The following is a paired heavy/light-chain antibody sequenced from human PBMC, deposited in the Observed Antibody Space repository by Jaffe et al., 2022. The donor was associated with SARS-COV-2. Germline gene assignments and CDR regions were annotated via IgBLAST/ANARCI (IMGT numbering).Light chain of an antibody. CDR1: QRLLHGDGNDY. CDR3: MQALQSPT. CDR2: LGS. Sequence: DIVMTQSPLSLPVTPGEPASISCRSSQRLLHGDGNDYLDWYLQKPGQSPQLLIYLGSNRASGVPDRFSGSGSGTDFTLKISRVEAEDVGVYYCMQALQSPTFGQGTKLEIK. V-gene: IGKV2-28*01. J-gene: IGKJ2*01.
Heavy chain of an antibody. Sequence: QVQLVQSGAEVKKPGASVKVSCKASGYSFSEYYMYWVRQAPGQGLEWMGWMYPKSGDTKYAQKFQGRVTMTRDSSISTAYMELSRLRSDDTAVYYCARDGDSPMVEFDYWGQGTLVAVSS. V-gene: IGHV1-2*02. CDR2: MYPKSGDT. CDR3: ARDGDSPMVEFDY. CDR1: GYSFSEYY. J-gene: IGHJ4*02. D-gene: IGHD3-10*01.